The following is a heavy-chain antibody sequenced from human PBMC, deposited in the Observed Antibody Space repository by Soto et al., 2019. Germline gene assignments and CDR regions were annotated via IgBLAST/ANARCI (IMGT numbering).Heavy chain of an antibody. J-gene: IGHJ6*02. D-gene: IGHD2-2*01. CDR1: GYTFTGYY. CDR3: AICSSTSCYRQNYYYYGMAV. Sequence: ASVKVSCKASGYTFTGYYMHWVRQAPGQGLEWMGWINPNSGGTNYAQKFQGWVTMTRDTSISTAYMELSRLRSDDTAVYYCAICSSTSCYRQNYYYYGMAVWGQGTTVTVSS. V-gene: IGHV1-2*04. CDR2: INPNSGGT.